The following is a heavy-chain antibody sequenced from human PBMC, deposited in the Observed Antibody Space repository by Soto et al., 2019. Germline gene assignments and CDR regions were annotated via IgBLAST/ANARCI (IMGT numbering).Heavy chain of an antibody. CDR3: AKDLSTLTHIVVVTAILPIGGY. D-gene: IGHD2-21*02. J-gene: IGHJ4*02. CDR2: ISGSGGTT. V-gene: IGHV3-23*01. Sequence: EVQLLESGGGLVQPGGSLRLSCAASGFTFSTYAMNWVRQAPGKGLEWVSAISGSGGTTHYAESVKGRFTMSRDNSKNTLYLQMNSLRAEDTAVYYCAKDLSTLTHIVVVTAILPIGGYWGQGTLVTVSS. CDR1: GFTFSTYA.